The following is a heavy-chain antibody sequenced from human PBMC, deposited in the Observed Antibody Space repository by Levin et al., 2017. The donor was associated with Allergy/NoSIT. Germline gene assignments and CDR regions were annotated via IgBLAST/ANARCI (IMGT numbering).Heavy chain of an antibody. CDR1: GFTFSSYA. CDR3: AKDARTTVTTADY. Sequence: LSLTCAASGFTFSSYAMSWVRQAPGKGLEWVSAISGSGGSTYYADSVKGRFTISRDNSKNTLYLQMNSLRAEDTAVYYCAKDARTTVTTADYWGQGTLVTVSS. J-gene: IGHJ4*02. D-gene: IGHD4-17*01. V-gene: IGHV3-23*01. CDR2: ISGSGGST.